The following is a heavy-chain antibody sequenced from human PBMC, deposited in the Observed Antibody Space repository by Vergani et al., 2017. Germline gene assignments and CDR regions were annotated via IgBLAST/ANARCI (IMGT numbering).Heavy chain of an antibody. CDR2: IYYSGST. Sequence: QVQLQESGPGLVKPSETLSLTCTVSGGSISSYYWSWIRQPPGKGLEWIGYIYYSGSTNYNPSLKSRVTISVDTSKNQFSLKLSSVTAADTAVYYCARDRRWEHGFDDWGQGTLVTVSS. D-gene: IGHD4-23*01. CDR3: ARDRRWEHGFDD. V-gene: IGHV4-59*01. J-gene: IGHJ4*02. CDR1: GGSISSYY.